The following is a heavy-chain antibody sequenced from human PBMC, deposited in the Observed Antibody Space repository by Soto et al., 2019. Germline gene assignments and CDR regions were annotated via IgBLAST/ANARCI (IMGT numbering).Heavy chain of an antibody. CDR3: ATSFPSPWYNWNDRGNY. Sequence: VASVKVSCKVSGYTLTELSMHWVRQAPGKGLEWMGGFDPEGGETIYAQKFQGRVTMTEDTSTDTAYMELSSLRSEDTAVYYCATSFPSPWYNWNDRGNYWGQGTLVTVSS. D-gene: IGHD1-20*01. CDR2: FDPEGGET. CDR1: GYTLTELS. V-gene: IGHV1-24*01. J-gene: IGHJ4*02.